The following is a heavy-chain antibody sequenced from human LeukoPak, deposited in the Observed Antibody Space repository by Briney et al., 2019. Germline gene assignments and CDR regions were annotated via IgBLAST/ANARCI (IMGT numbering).Heavy chain of an antibody. CDR3: AKGSVAWANWNYYFDY. J-gene: IGHJ4*02. Sequence: GGSLRLSCAASGFTFSSYAMSWVRQAPGKGLEWVSAISGSGGSTYYADSVKGRFTISRDNSKNTLYLQKNSLRAEDTAVYYCAKGSVAWANWNYYFDYWGQGTLVTVSS. CDR1: GFTFSSYA. CDR2: ISGSGGST. V-gene: IGHV3-23*01. D-gene: IGHD1-7*01.